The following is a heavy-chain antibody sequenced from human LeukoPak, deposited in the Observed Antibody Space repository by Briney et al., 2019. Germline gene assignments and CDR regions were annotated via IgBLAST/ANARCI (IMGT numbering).Heavy chain of an antibody. J-gene: IGHJ4*02. CDR3: ARGMSGELLFDY. CDR2: IKQDGSEK. V-gene: IGHV3-7*01. CDR1: GFTFSSCW. Sequence: PGGSLRLSCAASGFTFSSCWMSWVRQAPGKGLEWVANIKQDGSEKYYGDSVKGRFTISRDNAKNSPYLQMNSLRAEDTAVYYCARGMSGELLFDYWGQGTLVTVSS. D-gene: IGHD1-26*01.